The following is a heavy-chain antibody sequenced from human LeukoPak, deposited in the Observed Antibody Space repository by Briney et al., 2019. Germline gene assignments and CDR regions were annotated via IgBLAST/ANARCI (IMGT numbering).Heavy chain of an antibody. CDR3: ARASRGGSAYYGLDL. D-gene: IGHD2-15*01. Sequence: SETLSLTCTVSGGGISSYYWSWIRQPPGKALEWLGYVYYSGSTNYNPALESRVTISVDTSKVQFSLRLKSLTAADTAVYYCARASRGGSAYYGLDLWGQGTSVTVSS. V-gene: IGHV4-59*01. CDR1: GGGISSYY. CDR2: VYYSGST. J-gene: IGHJ6*02.